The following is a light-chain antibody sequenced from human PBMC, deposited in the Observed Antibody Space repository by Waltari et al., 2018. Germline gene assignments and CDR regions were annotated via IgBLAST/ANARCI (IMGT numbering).Light chain of an antibody. CDR1: QSVSSN. CDR2: GAS. J-gene: IGKJ1*01. V-gene: IGKV3-15*01. CDR3: QQYNEWPRT. Sequence: EIVMTQSPATLSVSPGERATLSCRASQSVSSNLAWYQQRPGQAPRLLIHGASIRATGIPARFSGSGSGTEFTLTISSLQSEDFAVYHCQQYNEWPRTFGQGTKVEIK.